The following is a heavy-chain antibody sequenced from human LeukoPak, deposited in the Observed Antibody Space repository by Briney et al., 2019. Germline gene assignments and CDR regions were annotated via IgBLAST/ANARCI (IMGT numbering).Heavy chain of an antibody. D-gene: IGHD3-3*01. CDR1: GFTFSSYA. V-gene: IGHV3-23*01. CDR2: ISGSGGST. J-gene: IGHJ4*02. CDR3: AKDLDDFWSGYSFD. Sequence: GGSLRLSCAASGFTFSSYAMSWVRQAPGKGLEWVSAISGSGGSTYYADSVKGRFTISRDNSKNTLYLQMNSLRAGDTAVYYCAKDLDDFWSGYSFDWGQGTLVTVSS.